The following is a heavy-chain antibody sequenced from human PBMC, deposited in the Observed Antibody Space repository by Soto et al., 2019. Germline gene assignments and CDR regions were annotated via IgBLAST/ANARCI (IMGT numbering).Heavy chain of an antibody. J-gene: IGHJ4*02. V-gene: IGHV3-21*01. CDR2: ISSSSSYI. CDR1: GFTFSSYS. D-gene: IGHD3-22*01. CDR3: ARDIGWGSDYYDSSGYYYPFDY. Sequence: PGGSLRLSCAASGFTFSSYSMNWVRQAPGKGLEWVSSISSSSSYIYYADSVKGRFTISRDNAKNSLYLQMNSLRAEDTAVYYCARDIGWGSDYYDSSGYYYPFDYWGQGTLVTVSS.